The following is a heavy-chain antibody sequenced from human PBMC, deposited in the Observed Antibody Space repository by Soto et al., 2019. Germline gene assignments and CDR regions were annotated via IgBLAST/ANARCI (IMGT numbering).Heavy chain of an antibody. V-gene: IGHV5-51*01. J-gene: IGHJ5*02. CDR3: ARKDKSGYFNWFDP. CDR1: GYRFTSYW. D-gene: IGHD3-22*01. CDR2: IFPSDSDT. Sequence: PGESLKISCRTSGYRFTSYWIAWVRQMPGKGLEWMGIIFPSDSDTRYSPSFQGQVTISADRSTSTVFLQWASLKASDTAVYFCARKDKSGYFNWFDPWGQGTRVPSPQ.